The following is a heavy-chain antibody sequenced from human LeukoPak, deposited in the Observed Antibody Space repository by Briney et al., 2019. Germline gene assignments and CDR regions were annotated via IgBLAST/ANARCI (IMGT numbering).Heavy chain of an antibody. CDR1: GGSISSYY. D-gene: IGHD3-22*01. Sequence: PSETLSLTCSVSGGSISSYYWSWIRQPPGEGLEWIGYIYDSGSTNYNPSLKTRVTISVDTSKNQFSLKLSSVTAADTAVYYCARHRLNYYDSSGYYCYFDLWGRGTLVTVSS. V-gene: IGHV4-59*08. J-gene: IGHJ2*01. CDR3: ARHRLNYYDSSGYYCYFDL. CDR2: IYDSGST.